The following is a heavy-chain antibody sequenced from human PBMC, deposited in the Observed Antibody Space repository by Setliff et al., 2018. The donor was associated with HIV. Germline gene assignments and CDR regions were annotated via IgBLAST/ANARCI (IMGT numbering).Heavy chain of an antibody. CDR1: GGSLSGYH. Sequence: PSETLSLTCAVYGGSLSGYHWSWIRQSPEKGLEWIGEINHSGSTNYNPSLETRVTISVDTSKNQFSLKLSSVTAADTAVYYCAKGVAGLQYYYYYMDVWGKGTTVTVSS. CDR2: INHSGST. D-gene: IGHD6-19*01. V-gene: IGHV4-34*01. J-gene: IGHJ6*03. CDR3: AKGVAGLQYYYYYMDV.